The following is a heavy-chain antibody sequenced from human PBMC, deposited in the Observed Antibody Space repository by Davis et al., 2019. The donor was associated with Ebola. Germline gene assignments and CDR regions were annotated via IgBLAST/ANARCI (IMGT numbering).Heavy chain of an antibody. D-gene: IGHD3-22*01. Sequence: GGSLRLSCAASGFTFSSYGMHWVRQAPGKGLEWVAVISYDGSNKYYADSVKGRFTISRDNSKNTLYLQMNSLRAEDTAVYYCAKDADRAGYYYYYYGMDVWGQGTTVTVSS. CDR3: AKDADRAGYYYYYYGMDV. J-gene: IGHJ6*02. V-gene: IGHV3-30*18. CDR1: GFTFSSYG. CDR2: ISYDGSNK.